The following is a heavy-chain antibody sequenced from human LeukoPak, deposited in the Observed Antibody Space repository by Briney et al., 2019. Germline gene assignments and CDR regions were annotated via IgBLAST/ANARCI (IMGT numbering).Heavy chain of an antibody. CDR2: INHSGST. V-gene: IGHV4-34*01. Sequence: SETLSLTCAVSGGSFSGYYWSWIRQPPGKGLEWIGEINHSGSTNYNPSLKSRVTISVDTSKNQFSLKLSSVTAADTAVYYCARGPPQLRYFDWLLSNDAFDIWGQGTMVTVSS. J-gene: IGHJ3*02. D-gene: IGHD3-9*01. CDR1: GGSFSGYY. CDR3: ARGPPQLRYFDWLLSNDAFDI.